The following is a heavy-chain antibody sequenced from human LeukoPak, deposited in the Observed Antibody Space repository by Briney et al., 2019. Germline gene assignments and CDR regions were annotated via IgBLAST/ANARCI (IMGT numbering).Heavy chain of an antibody. D-gene: IGHD3-10*01. Sequence: GGSLRLSCAASGFTVSSNYMSWVRQAPGKGLEWVSVIYSGGGTCYADSVKGRFTISRDNSKNTLYLQMNSLRAEDTAVYYCARDSYYGSGSYYIPSYYYYGMDVWDQGTTVTVSS. V-gene: IGHV3-66*02. CDR3: ARDSYYGSGSYYIPSYYYYGMDV. CDR2: IYSGGGT. CDR1: GFTVSSNY. J-gene: IGHJ6*02.